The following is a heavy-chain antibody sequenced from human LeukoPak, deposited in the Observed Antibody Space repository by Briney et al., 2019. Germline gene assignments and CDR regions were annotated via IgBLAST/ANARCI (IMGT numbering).Heavy chain of an antibody. Sequence: PSETLSLTRTVSGDSISSYNYFWGWIRQPPGKGLEWIGTIYYTGTTFYNPSLNSRVTISVARSKNQFSLRLSSVTAADTAVYYCARHRDCSTTTCSVKWGFDYWGQGTLVTVSS. J-gene: IGHJ4*02. CDR1: GDSISSYNYF. CDR3: ARHRDCSTTTCSVKWGFDY. V-gene: IGHV4-39*01. CDR2: IYYTGTT. D-gene: IGHD2-2*01.